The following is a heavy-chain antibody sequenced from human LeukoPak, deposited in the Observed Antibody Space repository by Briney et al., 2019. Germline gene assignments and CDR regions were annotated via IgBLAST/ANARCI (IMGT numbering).Heavy chain of an antibody. D-gene: IGHD7-27*01. V-gene: IGHV1-8*01. CDR2: MSPNSGDT. CDR3: VRTPPNWGFDY. CDR1: GYTFTSHD. Sequence: ASVKVSCKASGYTFTSHDINWVRQAPGQGLEWMGWMSPNSGDTGYAQKFQGRVTMTSDSSISTAYMGLSSLRSEDTAIYYCVRTPPNWGFDYWGQGTLVTVSS. J-gene: IGHJ4*02.